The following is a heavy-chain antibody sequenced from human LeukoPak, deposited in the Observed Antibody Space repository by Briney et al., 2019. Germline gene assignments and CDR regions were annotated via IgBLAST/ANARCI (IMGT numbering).Heavy chain of an antibody. J-gene: IGHJ4*02. Sequence: ASVKVSCKASGYTFTGYYMHWVRQAPGQGLEWMGWINPNSGGTNYAQNFQGRVTMTRDTSISTAYVELSSLRSDGTALYYCARDLSYYDYWGQGTLVTVSS. CDR1: GYTFTGYY. CDR3: ARDLSYYDY. V-gene: IGHV1-2*02. D-gene: IGHD2/OR15-2a*01. CDR2: INPNSGGT.